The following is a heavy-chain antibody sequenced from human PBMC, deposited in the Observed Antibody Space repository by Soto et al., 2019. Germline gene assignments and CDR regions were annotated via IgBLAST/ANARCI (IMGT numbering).Heavy chain of an antibody. CDR3: RSVFEY. Sequence: EVQLVESEGGLVQPGGSLRLSCTVSGFTFRNYWMHWVRQAPGKGLMWVSRIDGDGSGTSYADSVKGRFTISRDNAENTVYLQMNSLRSEDTAVYYCRSVFEYWGQGTLVTVSS. V-gene: IGHV3-74*01. J-gene: IGHJ4*02. CDR1: GFTFRNYW. CDR2: IDGDGSGT.